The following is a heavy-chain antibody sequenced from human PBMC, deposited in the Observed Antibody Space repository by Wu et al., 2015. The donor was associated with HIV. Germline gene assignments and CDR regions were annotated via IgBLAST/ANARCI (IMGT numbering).Heavy chain of an antibody. Sequence: QVQSVQSGAEVKKPGSSVKVSCKASGGTFGSYAISWVRLAPGLGLEWVGGIISVLHRPNYAQKFQGRVTITADESTSTVYMELSSLRSEDTAVYYCATVPRSGTKYYYYMDVWGGGTTVTVS. CDR1: GGTFGSYA. V-gene: IGHV1-69*01. CDR3: ATVPRSGTKYYYYMDV. J-gene: IGHJ6*03. CDR2: IISVLHRP.